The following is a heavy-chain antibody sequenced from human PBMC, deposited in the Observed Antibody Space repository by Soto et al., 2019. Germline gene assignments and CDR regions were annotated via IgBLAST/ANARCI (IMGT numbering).Heavy chain of an antibody. CDR1: GFTFSSYA. J-gene: IGHJ6*03. CDR3: AKCEYQLISRYYYYMDV. V-gene: IGHV3-23*01. D-gene: IGHD2-2*01. CDR2: ISGSGGST. Sequence: EVQLLESGGGLVQPGGSLRLSCAASGFTFSSYAMSWVRQAPGKGLEWVSAISGSGGSTYYADSVKGRFTISRDNSKNTLYLQMNSLRAEDTAVYYCAKCEYQLISRYYYYMDVWGKGTTVTVSS.